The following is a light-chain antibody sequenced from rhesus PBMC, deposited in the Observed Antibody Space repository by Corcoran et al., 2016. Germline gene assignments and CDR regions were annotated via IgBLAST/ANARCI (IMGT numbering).Light chain of an antibody. CDR3: QQYSNWLT. Sequence: EIVLTQSPATLSLSPGVRATLSCRASQSVSSSLAWYQQKPGKAPRLLIYDASSRATGIPDRFMGSGSVTDFTLTISSLGPEDVGVSYCQQYSNWLTFGGGTKVELK. CDR2: DAS. CDR1: QSVSSS. J-gene: IGKJ4*01. V-gene: IGKV3-35*01.